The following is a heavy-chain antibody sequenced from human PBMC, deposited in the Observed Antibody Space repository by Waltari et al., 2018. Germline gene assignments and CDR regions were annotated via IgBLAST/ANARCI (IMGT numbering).Heavy chain of an antibody. D-gene: IGHD5-12*01. V-gene: IGHV4-59*01. CDR2: IYYSGST. Sequence: ETLSLTCTVSGGSISSYYWSWIRQPPGKGLEWIGYIYYSGSTNYNPSLKSRVTISVDTSKNQFSLKLSSVTAADTAVYYCARGGLYSGIYNWFDPWGQGTLVTVSS. CDR3: ARGGLYSGIYNWFDP. CDR1: GGSISSYY. J-gene: IGHJ5*02.